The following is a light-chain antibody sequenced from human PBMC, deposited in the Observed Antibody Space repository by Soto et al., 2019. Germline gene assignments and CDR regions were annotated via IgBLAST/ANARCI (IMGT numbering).Light chain of an antibody. CDR2: GAS. J-gene: IGKJ1*01. CDR1: ASVSTN. CDR3: QHSGSSQT. Sequence: EIEMTQSPATLSLAPGERVTLSCRASASVSTNLAWYQPKPGQAPSLLIYGASSRATGIPDRFSGSGSGTDFTLTIRRLEPEDFAVDYCQHSGSSQTFGHGTKVDIK. V-gene: IGKV3-20*01.